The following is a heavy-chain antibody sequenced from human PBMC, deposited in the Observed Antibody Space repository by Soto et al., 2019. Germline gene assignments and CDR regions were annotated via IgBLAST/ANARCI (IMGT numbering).Heavy chain of an antibody. D-gene: IGHD5-18*01. CDR3: ARYSYGLVY. V-gene: IGHV4-31*03. Sequence: PSETLYLTCTVSGGSISSGGYYWSWIRQHPGKGLEWIGYIYYSGSTYYNASLTSRVTISVDTSKNQFSLKLSSVTAADTAVYYCARYSYGLVYWGQGTLVTVSS. J-gene: IGHJ4*02. CDR2: IYYSGST. CDR1: GGSISSGGYY.